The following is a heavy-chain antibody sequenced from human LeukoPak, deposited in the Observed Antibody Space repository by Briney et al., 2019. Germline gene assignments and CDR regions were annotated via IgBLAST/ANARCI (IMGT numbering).Heavy chain of an antibody. V-gene: IGHV4-39*01. Sequence: SETLSLTCTVSGGSISSSSYYWGWIRQPPGKGLEWIGSIYYSGSTYYNPSLKSRVTISVDTSKNQFSLKLSSVTAADTAVYYCARHSPPKPTSLFRAAWFDPWGQGTLVTVSS. CDR1: GGSISSSSYY. J-gene: IGHJ5*02. D-gene: IGHD3-10*02. CDR2: IYYSGST. CDR3: ARHSPPKPTSLFRAAWFDP.